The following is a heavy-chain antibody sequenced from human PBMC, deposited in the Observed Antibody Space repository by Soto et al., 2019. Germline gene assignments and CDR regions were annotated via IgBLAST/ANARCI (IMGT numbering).Heavy chain of an antibody. Sequence: SVKVSCKASGGTFSSYAISWVRQAPGQGLEWMGGIIPIFGTANYAQKFQGRVTITADESTSTAYMELSSLRSEDTAVYYCARADIVVVVAAIFVRGMDVWGQGTTVTVSS. CDR1: GGTFSSYA. CDR2: IIPIFGTA. J-gene: IGHJ6*02. CDR3: ARADIVVVVAAIFVRGMDV. V-gene: IGHV1-69*13. D-gene: IGHD2-15*01.